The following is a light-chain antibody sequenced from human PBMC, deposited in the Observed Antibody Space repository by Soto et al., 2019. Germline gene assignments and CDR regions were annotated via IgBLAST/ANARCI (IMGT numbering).Light chain of an antibody. V-gene: IGKV1-39*01. Sequence: PMTQAPSCMSAYVGDGETLPWRASQGIRNDLGWYQQKPGKAPKLLIYAASSLQSGVPSRFSGSGSGTDFTLTISSLQPEDFATYYCQQSYSTLLTFGQGTKVDIK. CDR3: QQSYSTLLT. CDR2: AAS. CDR1: QGIRND. J-gene: IGKJ1*01.